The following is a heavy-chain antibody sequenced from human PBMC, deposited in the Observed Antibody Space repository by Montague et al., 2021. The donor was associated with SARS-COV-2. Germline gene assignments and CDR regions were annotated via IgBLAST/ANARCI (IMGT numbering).Heavy chain of an antibody. V-gene: IGHV4-39*07. D-gene: IGHD6-13*01. CDR2: INYGGSP. CDR1: GGSISSSSYY. CDR3: ARVGRQQLVRLSSMDV. Sequence: SETLSLTSTVSGGSISSSSYYWGWIRQPQGKGLGWFGSINYGGSPYYNPSLKVRVTISVDTSKNQFSLNLSSVTAADTAVYYWARVGRQQLVRLSSMDVWGQGTTVTVSS. J-gene: IGHJ6*02.